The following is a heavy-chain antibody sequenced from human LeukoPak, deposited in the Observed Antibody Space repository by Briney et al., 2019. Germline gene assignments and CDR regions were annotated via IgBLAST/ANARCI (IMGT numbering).Heavy chain of an antibody. CDR2: INPNSGGT. V-gene: IGHV1-2*04. J-gene: IGHJ5*02. D-gene: IGHD3-22*01. CDR3: ARSPTRAYYYDSSAEWRFDP. Sequence: ASVKVSCKASGYTFTGYYMHWVRQAPGQGLEWMGRINPNSGGTNYAQKFQGWVTMTRDTSISTAYMELSRLRSDDTAVYYCARSPTRAYYYDSSAEWRFDPWGQGTLVTVSS. CDR1: GYTFTGYY.